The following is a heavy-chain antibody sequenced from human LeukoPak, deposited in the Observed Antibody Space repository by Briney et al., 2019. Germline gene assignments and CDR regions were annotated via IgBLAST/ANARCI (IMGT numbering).Heavy chain of an antibody. CDR2: INPNSGGT. D-gene: IGHD1-26*01. CDR3: ATRRSGRRPDAFDI. Sequence: ASVKVSCKASGYTFTGYYMHWVRQAPGQGLEWMGWINPNSGGTNYAQKFQGRVTITRNTSISTAYMELSSLRSEDTAVYYCATRRSGRRPDAFDIWGQGTMVTVSS. V-gene: IGHV1-2*02. CDR1: GYTFTGYY. J-gene: IGHJ3*02.